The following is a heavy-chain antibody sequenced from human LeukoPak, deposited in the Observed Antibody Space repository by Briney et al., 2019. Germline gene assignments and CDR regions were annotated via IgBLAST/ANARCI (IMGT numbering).Heavy chain of an antibody. J-gene: IGHJ3*01. CDR3: ARVRIAAAWDDAFDV. Sequence: GRSLRLSCAASGFTFSSYAMHWVRQAPGKGLEWVAVISYDGSNIFYADSVKGRFTISRDNSKNTLYLQMNSLRAEDTAVYYCARVRIAAAWDDAFDVWGQGTMVTISS. CDR1: GFTFSSYA. V-gene: IGHV3-30-3*01. CDR2: ISYDGSNI. D-gene: IGHD6-13*01.